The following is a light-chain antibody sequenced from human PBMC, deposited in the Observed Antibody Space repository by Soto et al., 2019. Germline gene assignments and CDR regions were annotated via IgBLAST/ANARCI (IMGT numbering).Light chain of an antibody. CDR1: SSNIGAGYN. J-gene: IGLJ3*02. CDR3: QSYDSSLSVCV. Sequence: QSVLTQPPSVSGAPGQRVTISCTGSSSNIGAGYNVHWYQQLPGTAPKLLIYANNNRPSGVPDRFSGSKSGTSASLAITGLQAEDEADYYCQSYDSSLSVCVFGGWNQLTV. V-gene: IGLV1-40*01. CDR2: ANN.